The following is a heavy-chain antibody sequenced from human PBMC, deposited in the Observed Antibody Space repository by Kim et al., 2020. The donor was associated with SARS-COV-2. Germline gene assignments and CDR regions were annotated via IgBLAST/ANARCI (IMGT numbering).Heavy chain of an antibody. J-gene: IGHJ6*02. CDR1: GGSFSGYY. CDR2: INHSGST. Sequence: SETLSLTCAVYGGSFSGYYWSWIRQPPGKGLEWIGEINHSGSTNYNPSLKSRVTISVDTSKNQFSLKLSSVTAADTAVYYCARVAAAGSRRKGGIASMDYYYCGMDVWGQGTTVTVSS. CDR3: ARVAAAGSRRKGGIASMDYYYCGMDV. V-gene: IGHV4-34*01. D-gene: IGHD6-13*01.